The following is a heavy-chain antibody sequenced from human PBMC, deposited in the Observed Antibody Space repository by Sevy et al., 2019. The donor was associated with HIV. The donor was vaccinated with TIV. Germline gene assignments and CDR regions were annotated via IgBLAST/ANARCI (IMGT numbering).Heavy chain of an antibody. Sequence: ASVKVSCKASGYTFTDYSMHWVRQAPGQGLDWMGRINPNSGGTDYAQKFQGRVTMTRDTSISTVYMELSRLTSDDSAVYYCVRGVFMPAQGHLEYWCQGTLVTVSS. CDR2: INPNSGGT. CDR3: VRGVFMPAQGHLEY. CDR1: GYTFTDYS. D-gene: IGHD2-8*01. V-gene: IGHV1-2*06. J-gene: IGHJ4*02.